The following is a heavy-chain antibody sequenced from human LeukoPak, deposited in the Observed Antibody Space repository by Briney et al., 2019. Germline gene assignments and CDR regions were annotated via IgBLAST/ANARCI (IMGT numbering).Heavy chain of an antibody. V-gene: IGHV3-48*03. CDR2: ISSSGSTI. J-gene: IGHJ6*04. CDR3: AELGITMIGGV. Sequence: GGSLRLSCAASGFTFSSYEMNWVRQAPGKGLEWVSYISSSGSTIYYADSVKGRFTISRDNAKNSLYLQMNSLRAEDTAVYYCAELGITMIGGVRGKGTTVTVSS. CDR1: GFTFSSYE. D-gene: IGHD3-10*02.